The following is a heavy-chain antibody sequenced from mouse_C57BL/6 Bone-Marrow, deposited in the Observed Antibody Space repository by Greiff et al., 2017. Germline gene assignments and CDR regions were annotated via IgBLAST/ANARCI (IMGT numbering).Heavy chain of an antibody. V-gene: IGHV1-82*01. D-gene: IGHD1-1*01. CDR1: GYAFSSSW. CDR3: AILITTVVGRYCDV. Sequence: QVQLQQSGPELVKPGASVKISCKASGYAFSSSWMNWVKQRPGKGLEWIGRIYPGDGDTNYNGKFKGKATLTADKSSSTAYMQLSSLTSEDSAVYFCAILITTVVGRYCDVWGTGTTVTVSS. CDR2: IYPGDGDT. J-gene: IGHJ1*03.